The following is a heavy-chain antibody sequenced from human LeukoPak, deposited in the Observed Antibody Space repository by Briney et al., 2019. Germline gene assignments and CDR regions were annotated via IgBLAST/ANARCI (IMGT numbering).Heavy chain of an antibody. CDR1: GFTFSVYG. CDR3: ARGDHYERSGDFLDY. D-gene: IGHD3-22*01. J-gene: IGHJ4*02. Sequence: PGGSLRLSCAASGFTFSVYGMHWVRQAPGKGLEWVAVIWYDGGNKYYRDSVKGRFTISRDNSKNTLYLQMNSLRVEDTAVYFCARGDHYERSGDFLDYWGQGALVTVSS. CDR2: IWYDGGNK. V-gene: IGHV3-33*01.